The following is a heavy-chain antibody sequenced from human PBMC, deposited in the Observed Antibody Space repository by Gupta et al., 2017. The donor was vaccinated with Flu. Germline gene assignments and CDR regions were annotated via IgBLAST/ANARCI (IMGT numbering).Heavy chain of an antibody. V-gene: IGHV3-21*01. CDR2: ISSSSSYI. D-gene: IGHD3-22*01. Sequence: EVQLVESGGGLAKPGRSLRLSCAASGSTFRTYTMNWVRQAPGKGLEWVSSISSSSSYIYYADSVKGRFTVSRDNAKNSLYLQMDSLRAEDTAVYHCARSFAYDRSAYYDYWGQGTLVTVSS. CDR3: ARSFAYDRSAYYDY. J-gene: IGHJ4*02. CDR1: GSTFRTYT.